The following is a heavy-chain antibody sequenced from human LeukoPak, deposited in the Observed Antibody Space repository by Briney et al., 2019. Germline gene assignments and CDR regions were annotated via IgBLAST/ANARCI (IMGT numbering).Heavy chain of an antibody. Sequence: PSETLSLTGTVPGGSISSYPWSWIRQPAGKGLEWIGRIFINDRTEYNPSLKSRVTMSVDTSKNQFSLKLSSVTAADTAVYYCARGGFSTATAPDYWGQGTLVTVSS. D-gene: IGHD2/OR15-2a*01. V-gene: IGHV4-4*07. J-gene: IGHJ4*02. CDR1: GGSISSYP. CDR3: ARGGFSTATAPDY. CDR2: IFINDRT.